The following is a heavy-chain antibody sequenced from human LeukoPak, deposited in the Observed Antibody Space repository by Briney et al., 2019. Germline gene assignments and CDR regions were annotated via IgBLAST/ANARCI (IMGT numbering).Heavy chain of an antibody. Sequence: SGGSLRLSCAASGFTFNNYAMSWVRQAPGKGLEWVSTIGFGDDSTYYADSVKGRFTISRDNSKNTLYLQMNSLRAEDTAVYYCAKDGPYYYDSRGDYWGQGTLVTVSS. CDR1: GFTFNNYA. D-gene: IGHD3-22*01. CDR2: IGFGDDST. V-gene: IGHV3-23*01. J-gene: IGHJ4*02. CDR3: AKDGPYYYDSRGDY.